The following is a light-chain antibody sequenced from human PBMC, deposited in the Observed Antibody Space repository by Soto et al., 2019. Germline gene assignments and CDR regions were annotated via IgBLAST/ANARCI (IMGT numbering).Light chain of an antibody. J-gene: IGKJ1*01. CDR2: SAT. Sequence: IEMTQSPSSVSASVGDRVTITCRANQDIRSRLAWYQHKPGKAPNLLIYSATTLQSGVPSRFSGSGSGTDFTLTISSLQPEDFATYYCQQAKNFPWTFGQGTRVEIK. CDR3: QQAKNFPWT. CDR1: QDIRSR. V-gene: IGKV1-12*01.